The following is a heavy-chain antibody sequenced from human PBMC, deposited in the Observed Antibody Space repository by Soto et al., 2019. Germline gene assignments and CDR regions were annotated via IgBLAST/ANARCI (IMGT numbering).Heavy chain of an antibody. Sequence: QVQLVQSGAEVKKPGASVKVSCKASGYSFTSYAIHWVRQAPGQGLECMGWINAANGNTRYSQKFQGRVTITRDTSATTAYMDLSRLTFEYTAVYYCAGSGGLDDWGQGTLITVSS. CDR1: GYSFTSYA. CDR3: AGSGGLDD. D-gene: IGHD3-10*01. V-gene: IGHV1-3*01. J-gene: IGHJ4*02. CDR2: INAANGNT.